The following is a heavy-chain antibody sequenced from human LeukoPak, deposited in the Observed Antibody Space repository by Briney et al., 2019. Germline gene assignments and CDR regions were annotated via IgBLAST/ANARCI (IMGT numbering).Heavy chain of an antibody. J-gene: IGHJ6*02. CDR3: ARGPYCSGGSCYRNYYYYYGMDV. V-gene: IGHV4-39*01. D-gene: IGHD2-15*01. CDR1: GGSISSSSYY. Sequence: SETLSLTCTVSGGSISSSSYYWGWIRQPPGKGLEWIGSIYYSGSTYYNPSLKSRVTISVDTSKNQFSLKLSSVTAADTAVYYCARGPYCSGGSCYRNYYYYYGMDVWGQGTTVTVSS. CDR2: IYYSGST.